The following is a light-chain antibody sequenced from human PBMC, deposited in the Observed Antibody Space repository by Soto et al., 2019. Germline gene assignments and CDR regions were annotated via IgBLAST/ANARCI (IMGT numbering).Light chain of an antibody. J-gene: IGLJ1*01. CDR2: KGT. V-gene: IGLV2-23*01. CDR3: CSSAPESTYV. CDR1: SIDIAPYNY. Sequence: ALTQPASVSGSPGQSLTISCTGTSIDIAPYNYVSWYQQHPGKAPKLIIYKGTQRPSGVSNRFSGSTSGNAASLTISGLQAGDEADYFCCSSAPESTYVFGTGTKVTVL.